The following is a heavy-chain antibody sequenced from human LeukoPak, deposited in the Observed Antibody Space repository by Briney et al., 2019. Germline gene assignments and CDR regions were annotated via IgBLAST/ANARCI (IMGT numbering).Heavy chain of an antibody. V-gene: IGHV3-49*04. CDR1: GFNFGDHA. Sequence: GWSLRLSCTTSGFNFGDHAMTWVRQAPGKGLEWVGFIRSKAYRGTTEYAASVKDRFTISRDDSKSVVYLQMNSLKSEDTAVYYCSRGPIQLWVHNGVDVWGQGTTVTVSS. CDR2: IRSKAYRGTT. J-gene: IGHJ6*02. CDR3: SRGPIQLWVHNGVDV. D-gene: IGHD5-18*01.